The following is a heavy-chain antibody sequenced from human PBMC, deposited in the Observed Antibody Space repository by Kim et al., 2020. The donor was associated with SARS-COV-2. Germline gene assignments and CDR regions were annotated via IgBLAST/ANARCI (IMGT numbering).Heavy chain of an antibody. Sequence: SETLYLTCAVYGGSFSGYYWSWIRQPPGKGLEWIGEINHSGSTNYNPSLKSRVTISVDTSKNQFSLKLSSVTAADTAVYYCARGRPDPYITGTSVLWGYWGQGTLVTVSS. CDR3: ARGRPDPYITGTSVLWGY. CDR1: GGSFSGYY. CDR2: INHSGST. J-gene: IGHJ4*02. D-gene: IGHD1-7*01. V-gene: IGHV4-34*01.